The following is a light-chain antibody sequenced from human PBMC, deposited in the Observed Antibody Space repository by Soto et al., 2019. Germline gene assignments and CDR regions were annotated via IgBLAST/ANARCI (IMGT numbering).Light chain of an antibody. V-gene: IGKV4-1*01. CDR1: QSVLYSSNNKNY. J-gene: IGKJ2*01. CDR3: QQYYTTPRT. Sequence: DIVMIQSPDSLAVSLGERATINCKSSQSVLYSSNNKNYLAWYQQKPGQPPKLLIYWASIRESGVPDRFSGSGSGTDFTLTITSLRAEDVALYYCQQYYTTPRTFGQGTKLEIK. CDR2: WAS.